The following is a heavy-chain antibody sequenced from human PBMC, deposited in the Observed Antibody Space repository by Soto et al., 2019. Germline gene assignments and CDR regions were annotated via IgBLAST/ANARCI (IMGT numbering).Heavy chain of an antibody. Sequence: QITLKESGPTLVKPTQTLTLTCTFSGFSLSTGEVGVGWIRQPPEKALEWLALIYWDDDEHYSPSLKSRLTITKDTSKNHVVLMMTNRDPVDPATYYCAHMASLSTLGSFDYWGQGTLVTVSS. V-gene: IGHV2-5*02. D-gene: IGHD3-10*01. CDR1: GFSLSTGEVG. CDR3: AHMASLSTLGSFDY. CDR2: IYWDDDE. J-gene: IGHJ4*02.